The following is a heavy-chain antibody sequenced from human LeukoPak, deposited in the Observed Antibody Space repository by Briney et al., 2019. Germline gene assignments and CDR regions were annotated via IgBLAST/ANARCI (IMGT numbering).Heavy chain of an antibody. Sequence: SETLSLTCAVSGGSISSYYWSWIRQPPGKGLEWIGYIYYSGSTNYNPSLKSRVTISVDTSKNQFSLKLSSVTAADTAVYYCARRRDGYNSFSFDYWGQGTLVTVSS. CDR3: ARRRDGYNSFSFDY. CDR2: IYYSGST. V-gene: IGHV4-59*01. J-gene: IGHJ4*02. D-gene: IGHD5-24*01. CDR1: GGSISSYY.